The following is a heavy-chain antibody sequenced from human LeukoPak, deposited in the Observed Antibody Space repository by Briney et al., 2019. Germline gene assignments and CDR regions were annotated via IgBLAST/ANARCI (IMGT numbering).Heavy chain of an antibody. CDR1: GFTFSSYA. CDR2: ISGGGDST. V-gene: IGHV3-23*01. D-gene: IGHD6-19*01. CDR3: ATRIAVAGTVY. J-gene: IGHJ4*02. Sequence: GGSLRLSCTASGFTFSSYATSWVRQAPGKGLEWVSTISGGGDSTRYADSVKGRFAISRDNSRNTLYLQMNSLRAEDTAVYYCATRIAVAGTVYWGQGTLVTVSS.